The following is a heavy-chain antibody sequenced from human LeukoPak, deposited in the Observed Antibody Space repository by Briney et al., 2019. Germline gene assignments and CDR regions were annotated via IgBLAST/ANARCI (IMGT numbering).Heavy chain of an antibody. Sequence: GGSLRLSCAASGFTFSRNAMIWVRQAPGKGLEWVSAISGSGSDKYYADSVKGRFTISRDNSKNTVYLRMNSLRAEDTAIYYCAKDPWGSRGYFDYWGQGTLVTVSS. CDR2: ISGSGSDK. D-gene: IGHD7-27*01. CDR1: GFTFSRNA. CDR3: AKDPWGSRGYFDY. J-gene: IGHJ4*02. V-gene: IGHV3-23*01.